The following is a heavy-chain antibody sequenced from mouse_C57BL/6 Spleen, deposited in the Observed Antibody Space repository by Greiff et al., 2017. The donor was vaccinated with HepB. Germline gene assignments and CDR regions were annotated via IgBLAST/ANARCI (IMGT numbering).Heavy chain of an antibody. CDR2: ISSGSSTI. V-gene: IGHV5-17*01. CDR1: GFTFSDYG. J-gene: IGHJ4*01. CDR3: ARDSMDY. Sequence: EVQLVESGGGLVKPGGSLKLSCAASGFTFSDYGMHWVRQAPEKGLEWVAYISSGSSTIYYADTVKGRFTISRDNAKNNLFLQMTSLRSEDTAMYYCARDSMDYWGQGTSVTVSS.